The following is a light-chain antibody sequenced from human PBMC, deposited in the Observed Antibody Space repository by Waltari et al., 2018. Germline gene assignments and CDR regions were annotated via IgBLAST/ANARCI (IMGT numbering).Light chain of an antibody. V-gene: IGKV3-20*01. CDR3: QFYGESPYT. Sequence: EIVFTQSPGTLSLSLGEIATLTCRTSRNIGSYLGWFQQKPGQAPRLLIHGTSSRATGIPDRFSGSGSGTDFTLTISRLEPEDFVVYYCQFYGESPYTFGQGTRLEIK. CDR1: RNIGSY. CDR2: GTS. J-gene: IGKJ5*01.